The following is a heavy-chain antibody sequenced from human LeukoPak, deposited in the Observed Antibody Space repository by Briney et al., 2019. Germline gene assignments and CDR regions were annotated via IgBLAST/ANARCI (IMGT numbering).Heavy chain of an antibody. D-gene: IGHD4-17*01. CDR2: INTSGST. V-gene: IGHV4-4*07. Sequence: SETLSLTCTVSGGSISSYYWSWIRQPAGKGLEWIGRINTSGSTNYNPSLKSRATISVDTSKKQFSLNLTSVTAADTAVYYCARGEDGTGDYRPAYFDSWGQGTLVTVSS. CDR3: ARGEDGTGDYRPAYFDS. CDR1: GGSISSYY. J-gene: IGHJ4*02.